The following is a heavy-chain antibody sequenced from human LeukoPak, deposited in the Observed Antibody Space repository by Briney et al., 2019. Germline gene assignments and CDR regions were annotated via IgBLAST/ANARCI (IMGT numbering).Heavy chain of an antibody. D-gene: IGHD2-2*01. V-gene: IGHV3-23*01. CDR2: ISGSGGST. Sequence: GGSLRLSCEASGFTFSAYATTWVRQAPGKGLEWVSAISGSGGSTYYADSVKGRFTISRDNSKNTLYLQMNSLRAEDTAVYYCAKDRYCSSTSCPNWFDPWGQGTLVTVSS. CDR1: GFTFSAYA. J-gene: IGHJ5*02. CDR3: AKDRYCSSTSCPNWFDP.